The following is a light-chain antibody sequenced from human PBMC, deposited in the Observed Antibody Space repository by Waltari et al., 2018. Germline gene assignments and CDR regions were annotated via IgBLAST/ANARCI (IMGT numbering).Light chain of an antibody. CDR2: FGS. Sequence: EIVMTQSPVTMSVSPGEGVTLSCTASESVGTDVAWYRHKPRQPPRLLIYFGSTRATGVPARISGSGSGTDFSLTISSLESEDFAFYYCQQSRQWPRRTFGQGTKLE. V-gene: IGKV3D-15*01. CDR1: ESVGTD. CDR3: QQSRQWPRRT. J-gene: IGKJ2*01.